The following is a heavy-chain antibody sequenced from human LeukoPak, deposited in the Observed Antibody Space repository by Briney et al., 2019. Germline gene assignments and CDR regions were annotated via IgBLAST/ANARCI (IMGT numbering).Heavy chain of an antibody. Sequence: SETLSLTCTVSGYFINSNYYWGWIRQPPGKGLEGIATISHSGSTYYNPSLKSRGTISVETSKSQSSLKLSSVTAADTAVYYCARINTIMATFDYWGQGTLVTVSS. CDR3: ARINTIMATFDY. V-gene: IGHV4-38-2*02. J-gene: IGHJ4*02. CDR1: GYFINSNYY. D-gene: IGHD5-24*01. CDR2: ISHSGST.